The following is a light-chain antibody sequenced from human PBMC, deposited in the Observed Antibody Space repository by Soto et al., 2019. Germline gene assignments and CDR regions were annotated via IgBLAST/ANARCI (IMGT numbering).Light chain of an antibody. Sequence: EIVLTQSPGTLSLSPGERATLSCRASQSISSSYLAWYQQKPGQAPRLLIYGASSRASGFPNRFSGSGSGTDFTLTISRLEPEDFAVYYCKHDGSSLSITFGQGTRLEIK. V-gene: IGKV3-20*01. CDR2: GAS. CDR1: QSISSSY. CDR3: KHDGSSLSIT. J-gene: IGKJ5*01.